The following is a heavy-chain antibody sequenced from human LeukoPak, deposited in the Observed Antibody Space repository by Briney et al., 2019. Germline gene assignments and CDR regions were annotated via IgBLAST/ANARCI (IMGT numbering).Heavy chain of an antibody. CDR1: GFTFSSYA. J-gene: IGHJ4*02. D-gene: IGHD4-17*01. CDR3: ARGYGDHGEYFDH. CDR2: IWYDGSNK. V-gene: IGHV3-33*01. Sequence: PGGSLRLSCTASGFTFSSYAMHWVRRAPGKGLEWVAVIWYDGSNKYYPDSVKGRFTISRDNAKNSVYLQMNSLRDEDTAVYYCARGYGDHGEYFDHWGQGTLVTVSS.